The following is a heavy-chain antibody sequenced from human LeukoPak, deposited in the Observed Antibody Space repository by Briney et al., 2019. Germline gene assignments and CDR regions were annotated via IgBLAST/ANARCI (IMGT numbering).Heavy chain of an antibody. V-gene: IGHV4-59*01. CDR1: GGSISSYY. D-gene: IGHD3-9*01. Sequence: SETLSLTCTVSGGSISSYYWSWIRQPPGKGLEWIGYIYCSGSTNYNPSLKGRVTISVDTSKNQFSLKLSSVTAADTAVYYCARGLVGYDILTGYYVNWFDPWGQGTLVTVSS. CDR3: ARGLVGYDILTGYYVNWFDP. CDR2: IYCSGST. J-gene: IGHJ5*02.